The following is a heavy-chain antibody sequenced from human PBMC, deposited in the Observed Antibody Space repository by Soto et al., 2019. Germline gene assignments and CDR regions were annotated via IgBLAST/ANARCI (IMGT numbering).Heavy chain of an antibody. CDR3: AKDQGYYYDSSGYYYYYYGMDV. V-gene: IGHV3-30*18. CDR2: ISYDGSNK. J-gene: IGHJ6*02. D-gene: IGHD3-22*01. Sequence: PGGSLRLSCAASGFTFSSYGMHWVRQAPGKGLEWVAVISYDGSNKYYADSVKGRFTISRDNSKNTLYLQMNSLRAEDTAVYYCAKDQGYYYDSSGYYYYYYGMDVWGQGTTVTVSS. CDR1: GFTFSSYG.